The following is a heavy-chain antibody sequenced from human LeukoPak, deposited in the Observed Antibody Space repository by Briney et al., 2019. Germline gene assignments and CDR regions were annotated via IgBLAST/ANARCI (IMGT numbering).Heavy chain of an antibody. CDR3: GKDGGQYSSGPEFDP. J-gene: IGHJ5*02. Sequence: GGSLRLSCAASGLLFSNTAMNWARQSPGRGLEWVSAISGGGERTFYADSVKGRFTISRDNSKNMVYLKMNSLRADDTAIYYCGKDGGQYSSGPEFDPRGQGALVTVSS. CDR1: GLLFSNTA. CDR2: ISGGGERT. V-gene: IGHV3-23*01. D-gene: IGHD6-19*01.